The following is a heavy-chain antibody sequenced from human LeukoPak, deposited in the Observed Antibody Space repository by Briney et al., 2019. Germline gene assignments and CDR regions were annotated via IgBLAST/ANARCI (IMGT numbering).Heavy chain of an antibody. Sequence: ASVKVSCKASGYTFTGYYMHWVRQAPGQGLEWMGWINPNSGGTNYAQKFQGRVTMTRDMSISTAYMELSRLRSDDTAVYYCARNSDSGWCPNYWGQGTLVTVSS. V-gene: IGHV1-2*02. J-gene: IGHJ4*02. D-gene: IGHD6-19*01. CDR1: GYTFTGYY. CDR3: ARNSDSGWCPNY. CDR2: INPNSGGT.